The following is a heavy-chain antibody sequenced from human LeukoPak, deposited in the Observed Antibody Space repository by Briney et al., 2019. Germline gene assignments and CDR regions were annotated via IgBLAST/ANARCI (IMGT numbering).Heavy chain of an antibody. CDR1: GGSFSGYY. CDR3: ARGYSSGWSLYFDY. CDR2: INHSGST. D-gene: IGHD6-19*01. J-gene: IGHJ4*02. V-gene: IGHV4-34*01. Sequence: SSETLSLTCAVYGGSFSGYYWSWLRQPPGKGLEWIGEINHSGSTNYNPSLKSRVTISVDTSKNQFSLKLSSVTAADTAVYYCARGYSSGWSLYFDYWGQGTLVTVSS.